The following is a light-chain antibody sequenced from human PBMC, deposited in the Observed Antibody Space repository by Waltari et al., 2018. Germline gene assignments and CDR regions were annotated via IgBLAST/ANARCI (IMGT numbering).Light chain of an antibody. Sequence: QSVLTQTPSVSGAPGQRVTISCTGRNTNIGAGYDVHWYQQLPGTAPQLLIFRNSHWPSGVPDRFSGSRSCTSASLAITGLQVDDEAIYYCQSYDNTLSVVFGGGTKVTVL. V-gene: IGLV1-40*01. CDR3: QSYDNTLSVV. CDR1: NTNIGAGYD. J-gene: IGLJ2*01. CDR2: RNS.